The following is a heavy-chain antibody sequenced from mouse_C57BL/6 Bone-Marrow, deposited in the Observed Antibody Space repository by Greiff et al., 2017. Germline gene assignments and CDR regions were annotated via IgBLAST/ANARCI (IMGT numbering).Heavy chain of an antibody. CDR2: ISSGGSYS. CDR1: GFSFSSYG. CDR3: ARHRYFDV. Sequence: EVHLVESGGDLVKPGGSLKLSCAASGFSFSSYGLSWVRQTPDKRLQWVATISSGGSYSYYPDSVKGRFTISRDNAKNPLYLQMSSLKSEDTAMYYCARHRYFDVWGTGTTVTVSS. V-gene: IGHV5-6*01. J-gene: IGHJ1*03.